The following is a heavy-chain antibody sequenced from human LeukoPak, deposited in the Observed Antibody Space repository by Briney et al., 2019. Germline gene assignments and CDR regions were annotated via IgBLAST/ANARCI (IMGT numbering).Heavy chain of an antibody. Sequence: AGGSLRLSCAASGFTFSDYYMSWIRQAPGKGLEWVSYISSGGSTIYYADSVKGRFTISRANAKNSLYLQMNSLRAEDTAVYYCARDFGWAPGDAFDIWGQGTMVTVSS. CDR2: ISSGGSTI. D-gene: IGHD3-10*01. J-gene: IGHJ3*02. CDR3: ARDFGWAPGDAFDI. CDR1: GFTFSDYY. V-gene: IGHV3-11*01.